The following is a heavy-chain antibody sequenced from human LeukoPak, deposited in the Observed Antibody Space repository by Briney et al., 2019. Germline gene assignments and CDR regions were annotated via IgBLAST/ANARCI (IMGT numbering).Heavy chain of an antibody. J-gene: IGHJ6*03. CDR2: ISGSGGNT. CDR1: GFTFSSYA. D-gene: IGHD3-3*01. CDR3: AKDGVGTDYYYYMDV. Sequence: GGSLRLSCAASGFTFSSYAMTWVHQAPGKGLEWVSTISGSGGNTYYADSVQGRFTISRDNSKNTLYLQMNSLRTEDTAVYYCAKDGVGTDYYYYMDVWGKGTTVTVSS. V-gene: IGHV3-23*01.